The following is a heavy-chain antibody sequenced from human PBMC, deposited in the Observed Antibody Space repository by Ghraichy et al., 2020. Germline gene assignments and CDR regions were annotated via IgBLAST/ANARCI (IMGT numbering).Heavy chain of an antibody. CDR3: ARDPSWLEWYYYMDV. Sequence: ASVKVSCRASGYTLTNSAMHWVRQAPGQRLEWMGWINADNGHTKYSQKFQGRVTITRDTSASTAYMELSSLTSEDTAIYYRARDPSWLEWYYYMDVWGRGTTVTVSS. CDR2: INADNGHT. D-gene: IGHD3-3*01. J-gene: IGHJ6*03. CDR1: GYTLTNSA. V-gene: IGHV1-3*01.